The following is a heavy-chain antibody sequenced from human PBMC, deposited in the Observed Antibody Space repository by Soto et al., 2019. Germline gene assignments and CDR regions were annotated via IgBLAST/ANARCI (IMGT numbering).Heavy chain of an antibody. V-gene: IGHV1-8*01. Sequence: ASVMGSCKATGYAFTSYDINWVRQATGQVLEWMGWMNPNSGNTGYAQKFQGRITMTRNTSISTAYMELGSLRSEDTAVYYCASAHYYCSGSYPLWFDAWGQGTPVTLS. D-gene: IGHD3-10*01. CDR3: ASAHYYCSGSYPLWFDA. CDR1: GYAFTSYD. J-gene: IGHJ5*02. CDR2: MNPNSGNT.